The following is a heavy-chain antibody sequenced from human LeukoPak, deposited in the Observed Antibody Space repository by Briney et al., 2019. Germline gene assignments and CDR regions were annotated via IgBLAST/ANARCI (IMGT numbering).Heavy chain of an antibody. CDR2: IKNKHEGGTT. Sequence: GGSLRLSCAASGFSFSEKYMCWVRQAPGKGMEWIGRIKNKHEGGTTHYAPPVKGRFTISRDDSRNTLYLQMNNMNTEDTAVYYCCFGDYGDFWGQGNLVTVSS. J-gene: IGHJ4*02. V-gene: IGHV3-15*05. D-gene: IGHD4-17*01. CDR1: GFSFSEKY. CDR3: CFGDYGDF.